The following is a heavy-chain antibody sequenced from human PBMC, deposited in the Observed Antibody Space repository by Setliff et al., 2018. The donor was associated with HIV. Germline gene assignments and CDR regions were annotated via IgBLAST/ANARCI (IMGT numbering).Heavy chain of an antibody. J-gene: IGHJ4*02. Sequence: KTSETLSLTCSVSGGSISSSGYYWSWIRQHPGRGLEWLGYIHYSGTTYYSPSLESRLTISADTSKNQFSLKLSSVTAADTAVYFCARHAAAAPFRYWGQGTLVTVSS. D-gene: IGHD6-13*01. V-gene: IGHV4-39*01. CDR3: ARHAAAAPFRY. CDR2: IHYSGTT. CDR1: GGSISSSGYY.